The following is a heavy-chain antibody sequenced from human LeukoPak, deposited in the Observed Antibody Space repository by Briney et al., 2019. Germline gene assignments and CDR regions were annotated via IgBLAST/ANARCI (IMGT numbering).Heavy chain of an antibody. CDR1: GYAFTSYG. CDR3: ARDLSMVQGGYWFDP. V-gene: IGHV1-18*01. D-gene: IGHD3-10*01. Sequence: ASVKVSCKASGYAFTSYGISWVPQAPGQGLEWMGWISAYNGNTNYAQKLQGRVTMTTDTSTSTAYMELRSLRSDDTAVYYCARDLSMVQGGYWFDPWGQGTLVTVSS. J-gene: IGHJ5*02. CDR2: ISAYNGNT.